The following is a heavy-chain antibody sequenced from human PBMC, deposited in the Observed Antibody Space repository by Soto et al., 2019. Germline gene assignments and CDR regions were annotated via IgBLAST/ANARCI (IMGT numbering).Heavy chain of an antibody. Sequence: SETLSLTCAVSGYSISSGYYWGWIRQPPGKGLEWTGSIYHSGSTYYNPSLKSRVTISVDTSKNQFSLKLSSVTAADTAVYYCARAGYCSSTSCERDYYYYGMDVWGQGTTVTVSS. CDR2: IYHSGST. CDR1: GYSISSGYY. V-gene: IGHV4-38-2*01. J-gene: IGHJ6*02. D-gene: IGHD2-2*01. CDR3: ARAGYCSSTSCERDYYYYGMDV.